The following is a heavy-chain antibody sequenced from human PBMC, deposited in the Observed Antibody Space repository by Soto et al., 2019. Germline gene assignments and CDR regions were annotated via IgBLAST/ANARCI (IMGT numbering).Heavy chain of an antibody. CDR1: GGSISSSSYY. J-gene: IGHJ4*02. Sequence: SETLSLTCTVSGGSISSSSYYWGWIRQPPGKGLEWIGSIYYSGSTYYNPSLKSRVTISVDTSKNQFSLKLSSVTAADTAVYSCAIFFFGYYDFLLVYRTDSWGQETLAPVSS. CDR3: AIFFFGYYDFLLVYRTDS. CDR2: IYYSGST. D-gene: IGHD3-3*01. V-gene: IGHV4-39*01.